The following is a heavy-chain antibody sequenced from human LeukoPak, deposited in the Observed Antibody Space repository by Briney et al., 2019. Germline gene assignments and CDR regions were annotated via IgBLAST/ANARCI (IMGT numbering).Heavy chain of an antibody. Sequence: SETLSLTCTVSGGSISSYYWNWIRQPPGKGLEWIGYIHYSGTNYYNPSLKSRVTISVDTSKSQFSLKLSSVTAAATAVYYYATIFEVANPVDYCRQGLVVTVSS. CDR3: ATIFEVANPVDY. J-gene: IGHJ4*02. V-gene: IGHV4-59*01. D-gene: IGHD3-9*01. CDR2: IHYSGTN. CDR1: GGSISSYY.